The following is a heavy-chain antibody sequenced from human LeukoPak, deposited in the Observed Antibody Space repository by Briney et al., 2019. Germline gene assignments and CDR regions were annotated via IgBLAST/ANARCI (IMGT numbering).Heavy chain of an antibody. CDR2: IYTSGST. V-gene: IGHV4-59*10. CDR3: ARRGTSYMDV. Sequence: SETLSLTCAVYGGSFSGYYWSWIRQPAGKGLEWIGRIYTSGSTNYNPSLKSRVTISVDTSKNQFSLKLSSVTAADTAVYYCARRGTSYMDVWGKGTTVTISS. D-gene: IGHD1-1*01. J-gene: IGHJ6*03. CDR1: GGSFSGYY.